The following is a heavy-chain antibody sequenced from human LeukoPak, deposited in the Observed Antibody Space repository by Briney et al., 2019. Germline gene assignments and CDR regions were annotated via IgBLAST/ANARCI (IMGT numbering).Heavy chain of an antibody. CDR3: AKDLYSSGWYGSGY. D-gene: IGHD6-19*01. Sequence: GGSLRLSXAASGFTFSSYAMSWVRQAPGKGLEWVSAISGSGGSTYYADSVKGRFTISRDNSKNTLYLQMNSLRAEDTAVYYCAKDLYSSGWYGSGYWGQGTLVTVSS. J-gene: IGHJ4*02. V-gene: IGHV3-23*01. CDR2: ISGSGGST. CDR1: GFTFSSYA.